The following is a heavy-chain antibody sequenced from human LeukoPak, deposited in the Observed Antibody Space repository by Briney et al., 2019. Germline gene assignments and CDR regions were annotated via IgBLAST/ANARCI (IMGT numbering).Heavy chain of an antibody. CDR1: GFTFSSYE. D-gene: IGHD5-24*01. CDR2: ISSSGSTI. CDR3: ARSRDGYFDDY. J-gene: IGHJ4*02. Sequence: GGSLRLSCAASGFTFSSYEMNWVRQAPGKGLEWVSYISSSGSTIYYADFVKGRFTISRDNAKNSLYLQMNSLRAEDTAVYYCARSRDGYFDDYWGQGTLVTVSS. V-gene: IGHV3-48*03.